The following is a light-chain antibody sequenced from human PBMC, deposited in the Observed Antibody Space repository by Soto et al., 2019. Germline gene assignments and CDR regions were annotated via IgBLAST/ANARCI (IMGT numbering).Light chain of an antibody. V-gene: IGKV1-39*01. J-gene: IGKJ1*01. CDR2: KAS. CDR3: QQSYSTLWT. CDR1: HSIGNW. Sequence: DVQMTQTPSSLSASVGHRVILTCRAGHSIGNWLAWYQQKPGKAPKLMIYKASSLQSGVPSRFSGSGSGTDFTLTISSLQPEDFATYYCQQSYSTLWTFGQGTKVDIK.